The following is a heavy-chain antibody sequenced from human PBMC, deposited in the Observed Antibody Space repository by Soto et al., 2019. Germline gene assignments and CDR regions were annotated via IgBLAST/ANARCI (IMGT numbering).Heavy chain of an antibody. J-gene: IGHJ5*02. V-gene: IGHV4-39*01. D-gene: IGHD2-8*02. Sequence: PSETLSLTCTVSGGSISSSSYYWGWIRQPPGKGLEWIGSIYYSGSTYYNPSLKSRVTISVDTSKNQFSLKLSSVTAADTAVYSCAKRPQRGYWIHLRSFCFDPWGQGPLVTVPS. CDR1: GGSISSSSYY. CDR2: IYYSGST. CDR3: AKRPQRGYWIHLRSFCFDP.